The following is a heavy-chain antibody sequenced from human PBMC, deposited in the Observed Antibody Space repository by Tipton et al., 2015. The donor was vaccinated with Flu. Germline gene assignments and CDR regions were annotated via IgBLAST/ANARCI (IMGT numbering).Heavy chain of an antibody. CDR3: ARSYRDDSYYYYSGMDV. CDR2: MNPNSGNT. V-gene: IGHV1-8*01. D-gene: IGHD3-9*01. CDR1: GYTFTSYD. J-gene: IGHJ6*02. Sequence: QVQLVQSGAEVKKPGASVKVSCKASGYTFTSYDINWVRQATGQGLEWMGWMNPNSGNTGYAQKFQGRVTMTRNTSISTAYMELSSLRSEDTAAYYCARSYRDDSYYYYSGMDVWGQGTTVTVSS.